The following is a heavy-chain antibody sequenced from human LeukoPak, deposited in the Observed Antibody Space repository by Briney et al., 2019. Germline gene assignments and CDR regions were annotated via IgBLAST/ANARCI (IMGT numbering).Heavy chain of an antibody. CDR2: ISYVGSIK. Sequence: PGRSLRLSCAASGFTLSNYAMHWICQAPGKGLEWVAVISYVGSIKYYADSLKGRFTISRDNSKNTLYLHMNSLRAGDTAVYYCSRTLALYGSGSFFDFWGQGTLVTVSS. V-gene: IGHV3-30-3*01. CDR1: GFTLSNYA. D-gene: IGHD3-10*01. CDR3: SRTLALYGSGSFFDF. J-gene: IGHJ4*02.